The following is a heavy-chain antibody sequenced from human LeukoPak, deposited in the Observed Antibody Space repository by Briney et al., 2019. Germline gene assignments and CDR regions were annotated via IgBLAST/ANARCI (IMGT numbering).Heavy chain of an antibody. V-gene: IGHV3-48*03. CDR3: ALLAVASDFDY. CDR2: IGASGTTK. J-gene: IGHJ4*02. Sequence: GGSLRLSCAVSGFPFSFYEMNWVRQAPGKGLEWVSDIGASGTTKYYADSVKGRFSISRDNAKTSLYLQMNSLRVDDTAVYYCALLAVASDFDYWGQGALVTVSS. CDR1: GFPFSFYE. D-gene: IGHD6-19*01.